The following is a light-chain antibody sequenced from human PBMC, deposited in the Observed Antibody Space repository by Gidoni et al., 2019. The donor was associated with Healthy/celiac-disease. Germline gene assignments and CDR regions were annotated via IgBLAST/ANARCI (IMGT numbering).Light chain of an antibody. Sequence: DIQMTQSPSTLSASVGDRVTITCRASQSISSWLAWYQRKPGKAPKLLIYKASSLESGVPSRFSGSGSGTEFTLTISSLQPDDFATYYCQQYNSYLYTFXXXTKLEIK. V-gene: IGKV1-5*03. CDR2: KAS. J-gene: IGKJ2*01. CDR1: QSISSW. CDR3: QQYNSYLYT.